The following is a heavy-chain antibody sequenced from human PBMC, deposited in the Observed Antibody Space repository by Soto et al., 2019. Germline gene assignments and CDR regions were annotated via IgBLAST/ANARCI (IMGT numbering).Heavy chain of an antibody. CDR2: INSDGSNT. J-gene: IGHJ6*02. CDR1: GFTFSNYW. Sequence: EVQLVESGGGLVQPGGSLRLSCAASGFTFSNYWMHWVRQAPGKGLLWVSRINSDGSNTNYADSVRGRFSISRDNGKNTLYLPVNSVSAEDTAVFYCAIGVLNNFGTGVWGQGTTVTVSS. CDR3: AIGVLNNFGTGV. V-gene: IGHV3-74*01.